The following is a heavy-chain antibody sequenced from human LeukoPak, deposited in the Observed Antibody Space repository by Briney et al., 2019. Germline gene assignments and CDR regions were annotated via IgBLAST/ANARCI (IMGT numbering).Heavy chain of an antibody. J-gene: IGHJ6*02. D-gene: IGHD2-2*01. V-gene: IGHV3-30*04. Sequence: GGSLRLSCGASGFTFRSCAMHWVRQAPGKGLEWVAVISYDGSNKYYADSVERRFTISRDNSKNTLYLQMNSQRAEDTDVYYRASDPGYCSSTGCYDPKNYYYGMDVWGQGTTVT. CDR1: GFTFRSCA. CDR2: ISYDGSNK. CDR3: ASDPGYCSSTGCYDPKNYYYGMDV.